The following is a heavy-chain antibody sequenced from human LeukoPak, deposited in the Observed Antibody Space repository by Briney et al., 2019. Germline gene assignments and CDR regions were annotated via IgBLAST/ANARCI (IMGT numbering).Heavy chain of an antibody. J-gene: IGHJ4*02. CDR1: GFIFSSYA. Sequence: GGSLRLSCAVSGFIFSSYAMSWVRQAPGKGLEWISAISGSGGSTYYADSVKGRFTISRDNPKNTLYLQMNSPRAEDTAVYYCAKGPYQQPLDYWGQGTLVTVSS. CDR2: ISGSGGST. D-gene: IGHD2-2*01. V-gene: IGHV3-23*01. CDR3: AKGPYQQPLDY.